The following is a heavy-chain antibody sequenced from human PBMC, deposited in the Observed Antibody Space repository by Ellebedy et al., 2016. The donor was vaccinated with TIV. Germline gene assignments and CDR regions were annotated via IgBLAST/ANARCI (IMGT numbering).Heavy chain of an antibody. J-gene: IGHJ4*02. V-gene: IGHV4-61*01. CDR2: IYYSGST. CDR3: ARATMIVDDFDY. D-gene: IGHD3-22*01. Sequence: SETLSLXXTVSGGSVSSGSYYWSWIRQPPGKGLEWIGYIYYSGSTNYNPSLKSRVTISVDTSKNQFSLKLSSVTAADTAVYYCARATMIVDDFDYWGQGTLVTVSS. CDR1: GGSVSSGSYY.